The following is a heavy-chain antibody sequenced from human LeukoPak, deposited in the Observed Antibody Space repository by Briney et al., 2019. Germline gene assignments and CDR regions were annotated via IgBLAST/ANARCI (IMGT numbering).Heavy chain of an antibody. D-gene: IGHD3-22*01. CDR2: IIPIFGTA. Sequence: SVKVSCKASGGTFSSYAISWVRQAPGQGLEWMGGIIPIFGTANYAQKFQGRVTITTDESTSTAYMELSRLRSEDTAVYYCARAGANYYDSSGYYKRPWFDPWGQGTLVTVSS. CDR3: ARAGANYYDSSGYYKRPWFDP. CDR1: GGTFSSYA. V-gene: IGHV1-69*05. J-gene: IGHJ5*02.